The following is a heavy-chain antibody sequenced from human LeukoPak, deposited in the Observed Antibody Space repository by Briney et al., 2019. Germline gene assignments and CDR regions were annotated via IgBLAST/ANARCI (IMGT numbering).Heavy chain of an antibody. CDR2: LHHSGAS. CDR3: AKALSSYNWFDP. J-gene: IGHJ5*02. D-gene: IGHD6-6*01. Sequence: PSETLSLTCAVANYSISIGYFWGWIRQPAGKGLEWLGSLHHSGASYYNPSLKGRVSISMDTSTNQFFLRLSSVTAADTAVYYCAKALSSYNWFDPWGQGTLVTVSS. CDR1: NYSISIGYF. V-gene: IGHV4-38-2*01.